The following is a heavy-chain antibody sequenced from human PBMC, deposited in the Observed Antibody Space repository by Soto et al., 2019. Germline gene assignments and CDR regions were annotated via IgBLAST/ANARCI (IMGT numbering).Heavy chain of an antibody. D-gene: IGHD5-18*01. CDR1: GGTLSSYA. Sequence: SVKVSCKASGGTLSSYAISWVRQAPGQGLEWMGGITPIFGTANYAQKLQGRVTITADESTSTAYMELSSLRSEDTAVYYCAGVGAMAKYDYYYNGMDVWGQGTTVTGSS. CDR2: ITPIFGTA. V-gene: IGHV1-69*13. CDR3: AGVGAMAKYDYYYNGMDV. J-gene: IGHJ6*02.